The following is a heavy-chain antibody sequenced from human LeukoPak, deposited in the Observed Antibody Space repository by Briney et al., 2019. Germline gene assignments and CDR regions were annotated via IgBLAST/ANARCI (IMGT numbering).Heavy chain of an antibody. V-gene: IGHV3-11*01. Sequence: GGSLRLSCAASGFTFSDYYMSWIRQAPGKGLEWVSYISGSGTSMNYADSVKGRFTISRDNAKNSLYVQMNSLRAEDTAVYYCARGFRSCGSCYSDWGQGTLVTVSS. J-gene: IGHJ4*02. D-gene: IGHD2-15*01. CDR3: ARGFRSCGSCYSD. CDR1: GFTFSDYY. CDR2: ISGSGTSM.